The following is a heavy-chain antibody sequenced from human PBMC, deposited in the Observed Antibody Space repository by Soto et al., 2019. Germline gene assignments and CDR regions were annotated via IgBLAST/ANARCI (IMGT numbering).Heavy chain of an antibody. D-gene: IGHD2-8*01. J-gene: IGHJ5*02. Sequence: QVQLQESGPGLVKPSQTMSLTCTVSGGSISSGDYYWSWIRQPPGKGLEWIGYIYYSGSTYYNPSLKSRVTISVDTTKNRLSLKLSSVTAADTAVYYCARAGVTDDAEGWFDPWGQGTLDTVSS. CDR3: ARAGVTDDAEGWFDP. CDR1: GGSISSGDYY. V-gene: IGHV4-30-4*01. CDR2: IYYSGST.